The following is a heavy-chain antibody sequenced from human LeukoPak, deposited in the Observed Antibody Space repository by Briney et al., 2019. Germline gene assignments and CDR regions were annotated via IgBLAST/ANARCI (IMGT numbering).Heavy chain of an antibody. CDR1: GGTFSSYD. Sequence: SVKVSCKASGGTFSSYDISWVRQAPGQGLEWMGGIIPIFGTANYAQKFQGRVTITADESTSTAYMELSSLRSEDTAVYYCARVLGEWLENWFDPWGQGTLVTVSS. CDR2: IIPIFGTA. J-gene: IGHJ5*02. V-gene: IGHV1-69*01. CDR3: ARVLGEWLENWFDP. D-gene: IGHD3-16*01.